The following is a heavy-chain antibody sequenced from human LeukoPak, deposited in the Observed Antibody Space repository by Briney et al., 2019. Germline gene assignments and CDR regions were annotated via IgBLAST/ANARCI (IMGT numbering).Heavy chain of an antibody. Sequence: SETLSLTCAVYGGSFSGYYWSWVRQPPGKGLEWIGEINHSGSTNYNPSLKSRVTISVDTSKNQFSLKLSSVTAADTAVYYCARGISPYYDFWSGYYTGIDYFDYWGQGTLVTVSS. D-gene: IGHD3-3*01. CDR3: ARGISPYYDFWSGYYTGIDYFDY. CDR2: INHSGST. J-gene: IGHJ4*02. CDR1: GGSFSGYY. V-gene: IGHV4-34*01.